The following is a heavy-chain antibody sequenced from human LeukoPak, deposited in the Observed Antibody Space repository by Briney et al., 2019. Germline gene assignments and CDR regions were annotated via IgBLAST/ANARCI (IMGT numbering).Heavy chain of an antibody. J-gene: IGHJ4*02. CDR3: AREWQYQFDF. CDR1: GGSISSSY. D-gene: IGHD4-11*01. V-gene: IGHV4-59*12. Sequence: SETLSLTCTVSGGSISSSYWSWIRQPPGKGLEWIGYIYYTGSTNYNPSLQSRVTISVDTSKNQFSLKLSSVTAADTAVYYCAREWQYQFDFWGQGTLVTVSS. CDR2: IYYTGST.